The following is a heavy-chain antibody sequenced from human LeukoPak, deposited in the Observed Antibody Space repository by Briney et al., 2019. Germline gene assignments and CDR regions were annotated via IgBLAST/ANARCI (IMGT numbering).Heavy chain of an antibody. CDR3: ARGSYYYDSSGYYDGWFDP. V-gene: IGHV1-8*03. CDR2: MNPNRGNT. CDR1: GYTFTSYD. Sequence: ASVKVSCKASGYTFTSYDINWVRQATGQGLEWMGWMNPNRGNTGYAQKFQGRVTITRNTSISTAYMELSSLRSEDTAVYYCARGSYYYDSSGYYDGWFDPWGQGTLVTVSS. D-gene: IGHD3-22*01. J-gene: IGHJ5*02.